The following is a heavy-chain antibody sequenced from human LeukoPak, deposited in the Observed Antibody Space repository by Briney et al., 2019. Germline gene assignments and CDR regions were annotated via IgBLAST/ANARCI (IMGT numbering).Heavy chain of an antibody. CDR2: ISGSGGST. J-gene: IGHJ6*03. Sequence: GGSLRLSCAASGFTFSSYAMSWVRQAPGKGLEWVSAISGSGGSTYYADSVKGRVTISRDNSKNTLYLQMNRLRAQDTAVYYCAKAAAGTYYYYYMDVWGKGTTVTVSS. D-gene: IGHD6-25*01. V-gene: IGHV3-23*01. CDR3: AKAAAGTYYYYYMDV. CDR1: GFTFSSYA.